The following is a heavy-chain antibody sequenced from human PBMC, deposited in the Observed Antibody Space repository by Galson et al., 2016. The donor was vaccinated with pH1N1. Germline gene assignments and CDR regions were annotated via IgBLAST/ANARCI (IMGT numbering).Heavy chain of an antibody. D-gene: IGHD3-3*01. Sequence: SLRLSCAASGFTFSSYSMNWVRQAPGKGLEWVSSISSSSSYIYYADSVKGRFTISRDNSKNTLFLQMNSLRAEDTAVYYCARDRSEDWYFDLWGRGALVNVSS. CDR2: ISSSSSYI. J-gene: IGHJ2*01. CDR1: GFTFSSYS. V-gene: IGHV3-21*01. CDR3: ARDRSEDWYFDL.